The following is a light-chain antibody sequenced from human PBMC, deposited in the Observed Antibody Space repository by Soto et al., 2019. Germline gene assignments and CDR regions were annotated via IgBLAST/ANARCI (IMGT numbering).Light chain of an antibody. CDR2: EGS. J-gene: IGLJ1*01. V-gene: IGLV2-14*02. CDR1: SSDVGSYNL. Sequence: QSALTQPASVSGSPGQSITISCTGTSSDVGSYNLVSWYQQHPGKAPKLMIYEGSKRPSGVPERFSGSKSGTSASLVITGLQAEDEADYYCQSFDTSLTGAYVFGTGTKVTVL. CDR3: QSFDTSLTGAYV.